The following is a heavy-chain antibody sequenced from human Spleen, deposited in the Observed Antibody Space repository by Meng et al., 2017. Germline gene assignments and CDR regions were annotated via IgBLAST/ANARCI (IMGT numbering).Heavy chain of an antibody. CDR2: INHVGGT. D-gene: IGHD4-11*01. Sequence: QVQLQQGGAGLLKPSETLSLTCGVNGGSFRGYYWTWIRHPPGKGLEWIGEINHVGGTNYNPSLKSRVTISQDMSKNSLSLKLSSVTAADSAVYYCARGPTTMAHDFDYWGQGTLVTVSS. CDR3: ARGPTTMAHDFDY. CDR1: GGSFRGYY. V-gene: IGHV4-34*01. J-gene: IGHJ4*02.